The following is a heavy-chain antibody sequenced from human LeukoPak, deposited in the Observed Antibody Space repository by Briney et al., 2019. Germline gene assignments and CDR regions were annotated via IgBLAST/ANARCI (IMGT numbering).Heavy chain of an antibody. CDR2: ISWNSGSI. CDR1: GFTFDDYA. CDR3: AKDYSSSWYGYFQH. V-gene: IGHV3-9*01. D-gene: IGHD6-13*01. Sequence: PGRSLRLSCAASGFTFDDYAMHWVRQAPGKGLEWVSGISWNSGSIGYADSMKGRFTISRDNAKNSLYLQMNSLRAEDTALYYCAKDYSSSWYGYFQHWGQGTLVTVSS. J-gene: IGHJ1*01.